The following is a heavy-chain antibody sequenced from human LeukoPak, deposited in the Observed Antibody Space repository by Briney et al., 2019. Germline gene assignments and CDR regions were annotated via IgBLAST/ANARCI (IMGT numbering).Heavy chain of an antibody. CDR3: ARVRSGYDYYYYYMDV. CDR1: GGSISTCY. J-gene: IGHJ6*03. CDR2: ICYSGST. D-gene: IGHD3-3*01. V-gene: IGHV4-59*01. Sequence: PSETLSLTCTVSGGSISTCYWNWIRQPPGKGLEWIGCICYSGSTNYNPSLKSRVTISVDTSKNQFSLKLSSVTAADTAVYYCARVRSGYDYYYYYMDVWGKGTTVTVSS.